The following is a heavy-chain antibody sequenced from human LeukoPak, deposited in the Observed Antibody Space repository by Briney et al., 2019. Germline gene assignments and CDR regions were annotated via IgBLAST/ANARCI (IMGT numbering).Heavy chain of an antibody. D-gene: IGHD6-19*01. V-gene: IGHV1-69*04. Sequence: AVKVSCKASGGTFSSYAISWVRQAPAQGREGMGRIIPILVIANYAQKLQARVTITADKSTSTAYMELSRLSSEDTAVYYCARDLARGSGWYSGLQAFDPWGQGTLVTVSS. CDR2: IIPILVIA. J-gene: IGHJ5*02. CDR3: ARDLARGSGWYSGLQAFDP. CDR1: GGTFSSYA.